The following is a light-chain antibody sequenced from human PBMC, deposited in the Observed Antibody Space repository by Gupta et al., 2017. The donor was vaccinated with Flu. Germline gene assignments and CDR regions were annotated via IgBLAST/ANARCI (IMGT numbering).Light chain of an antibody. J-gene: IGKJ4*01. CDR1: QSLLHSNGYNY. V-gene: IGKV2-28*01. CDR3: MQALQTPPLLV. Sequence: DIVMTQSPLSLPVTPGEPASISCRSSQSLLHSNGYNYLDWYLQKPGQSPQLLIYLGSNRASGVPDRFSGSGSGTDFTLKISRVEAEDVGVYYCMQALQTPPLLVFGGGTKVEIK. CDR2: LGS.